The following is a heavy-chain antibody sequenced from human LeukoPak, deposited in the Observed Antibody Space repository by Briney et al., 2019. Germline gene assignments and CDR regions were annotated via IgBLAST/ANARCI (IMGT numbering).Heavy chain of an antibody. J-gene: IGHJ3*02. Sequence: GGSLRLSCAASGFTFSSYSMNWVRQAPGKGLEWVSSISSSSSYIYYADSVKGRFTIPRDNAKNSLYLQMNSLRAEDTAVYYCARDRITMIGPADAFDIWGQGTMVTVSS. CDR1: GFTFSSYS. CDR3: ARDRITMIGPADAFDI. D-gene: IGHD3-22*01. V-gene: IGHV3-21*01. CDR2: ISSSSSYI.